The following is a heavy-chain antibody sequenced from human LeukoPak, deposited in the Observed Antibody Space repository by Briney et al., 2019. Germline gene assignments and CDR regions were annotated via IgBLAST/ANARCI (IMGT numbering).Heavy chain of an antibody. CDR1: GGSISSYY. D-gene: IGHD6-13*01. CDR2: IYTSGSS. CDR3: ARVATAGTYYFDY. Sequence: SETLSLTCTVSGGSISSYYWTWIRQPAGKGLEWIGHIYTSGSSNYNPSLKSRVTISVDTSKNQFSLKLSSVTAADTAVYYCARVATAGTYYFDYWGQGTLVTVSS. V-gene: IGHV4-4*08. J-gene: IGHJ4*02.